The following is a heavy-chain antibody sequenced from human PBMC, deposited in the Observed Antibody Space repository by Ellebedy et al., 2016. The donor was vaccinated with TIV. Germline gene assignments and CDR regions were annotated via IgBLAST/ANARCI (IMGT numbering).Heavy chain of an antibody. Sequence: SETLSLXXTVSGGSISSSSYYLGWIRQPPGKGLEWIGSIYYSGSTYYNPSLKSRVTISVDTSKNQFSLKLSSVTAADTAVYYCARQERLLNAFDIWGQGTMVTVSS. CDR1: GGSISSSSYY. CDR2: IYYSGST. V-gene: IGHV4-39*01. D-gene: IGHD6-25*01. J-gene: IGHJ3*02. CDR3: ARQERLLNAFDI.